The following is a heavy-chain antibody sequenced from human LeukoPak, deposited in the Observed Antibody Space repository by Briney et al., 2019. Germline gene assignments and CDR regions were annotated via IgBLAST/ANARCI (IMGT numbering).Heavy chain of an antibody. CDR1: GFTFSDYY. V-gene: IGHV3-11*01. J-gene: IGHJ5*02. CDR2: ISSSGSTI. CDR3: ARDQYQLPIFNWFDP. Sequence: GGSLRLSCAASGFTFSDYYMSCIRQAPGKGLEWVSYISSSGSTIYYADSVKGRFTISRDNAKNSLYLQMNSLRAEDTAVYYCARDQYQLPIFNWFDPWGQGTLVTVSS. D-gene: IGHD2-2*01.